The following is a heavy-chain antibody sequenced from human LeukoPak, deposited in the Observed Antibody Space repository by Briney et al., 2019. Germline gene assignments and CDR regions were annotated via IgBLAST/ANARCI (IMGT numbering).Heavy chain of an antibody. V-gene: IGHV4-39*07. CDR2: IYYSGST. Sequence: SETLSLTCTVSGGSISSSSYYWGWIRQPPGKGLEWIGSIYYSGSTYYNPSLKSRVTISVDTSKNQFSLKLSSVTAADTAVYYCARPKMAPYSSSWYGPFDYWGQGTLVTVSS. CDR3: ARPKMAPYSSSWYGPFDY. CDR1: GGSISSSSYY. J-gene: IGHJ4*02. D-gene: IGHD6-13*01.